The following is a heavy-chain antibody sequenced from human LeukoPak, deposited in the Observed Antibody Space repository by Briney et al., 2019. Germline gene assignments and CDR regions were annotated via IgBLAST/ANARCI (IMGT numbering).Heavy chain of an antibody. V-gene: IGHV4-59*08. J-gene: IGHJ6*02. D-gene: IGHD3-22*01. Sequence: SETLSLTCTVSGGSISSYYWSWIRQPPGKGLEWIGYIYYSGSTNYNPSLKSRVTISVDTSKNQFSLKLSSVTAADTAVYYCARHSLDYYDSSGYYLTGPYGMDVWGQGTTVTVSS. CDR1: GGSISSYY. CDR3: ARHSLDYYDSSGYYLTGPYGMDV. CDR2: IYYSGST.